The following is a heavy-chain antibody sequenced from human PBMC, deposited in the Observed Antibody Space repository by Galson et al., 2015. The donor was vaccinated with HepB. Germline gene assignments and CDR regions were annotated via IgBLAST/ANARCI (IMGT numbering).Heavy chain of an antibody. Sequence: SLRLSCAASGFTSSSYSMNWVRQAPGKGLEWVSYISSSSSTIYYADSVKGRFTISRDNAKNSLYLQMNSLRAEDTAVYYCARDYYGSGSYGGDYFDYWGQGTLVTVSS. D-gene: IGHD3-10*01. CDR1: GFTSSSYS. CDR2: ISSSSSTI. CDR3: ARDYYGSGSYGGDYFDY. J-gene: IGHJ4*02. V-gene: IGHV3-48*01.